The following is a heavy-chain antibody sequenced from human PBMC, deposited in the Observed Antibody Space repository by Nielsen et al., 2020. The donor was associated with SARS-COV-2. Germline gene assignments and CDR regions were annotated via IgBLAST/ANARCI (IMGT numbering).Heavy chain of an antibody. V-gene: IGHV3-64*02. D-gene: IGHD1-26*01. CDR1: GFTFSNYA. J-gene: IGHJ4*02. Sequence: GGSLRLSCSASGFTFSNYAMHWVRQAPGKGLEYVSAINSIGTSTYYADSAKGRFTISRDDSKNTLYLQMGSLRVEDMAVYYCARQKIGGSWLLDYWGQGTLVTVSS. CDR2: INSIGTST. CDR3: ARQKIGGSWLLDY.